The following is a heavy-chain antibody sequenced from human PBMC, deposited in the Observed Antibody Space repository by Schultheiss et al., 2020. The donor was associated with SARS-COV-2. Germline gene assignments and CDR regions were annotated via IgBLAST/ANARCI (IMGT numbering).Heavy chain of an antibody. CDR3: ARKTSWSGYYYYGMDV. J-gene: IGHJ6*02. V-gene: IGHV3-53*01. D-gene: IGHD3-3*01. CDR1: GFTVSSNY. Sequence: GESLKISCAASGFTVSSNYMSWVRQAPGKGLEWVSVIYSGGSTYYADSVKGRFTISRDNSKNTLYLQMNSLRAEDTAVYYCARKTSWSGYYYYGMDVWGQGTTVTVSS. CDR2: IYSGGST.